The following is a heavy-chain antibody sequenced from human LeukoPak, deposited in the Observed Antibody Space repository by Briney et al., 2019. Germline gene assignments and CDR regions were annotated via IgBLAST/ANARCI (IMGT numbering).Heavy chain of an antibody. V-gene: IGHV4-38-2*02. CDR3: ARVPRRNFDY. J-gene: IGHJ4*02. CDR1: GYSISSGYY. CDR2: IYHSGST. Sequence: PSETLSLTCTVSGYSISSGYYWGWIRQPPGKGLEWIGSIYHSGSTYYNPSLKSRVTISVDTSKNQFSLKLSSVTAADTAVYYCARVPRRNFDYWGQGTLVTVSS.